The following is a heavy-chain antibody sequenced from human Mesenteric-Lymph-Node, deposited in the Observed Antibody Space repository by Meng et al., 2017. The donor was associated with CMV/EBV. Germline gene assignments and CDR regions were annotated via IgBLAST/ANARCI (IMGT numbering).Heavy chain of an antibody. J-gene: IGHJ5*02. D-gene: IGHD2-15*01. Sequence: SYSWGWIRPPPGNGLEWIGSIYYSGSTYYNPSLKSRVTISVDTSKNQFSLKLSSVTAADTAVYYCARAPLTLYCSGGSCYKLNWFDPRGQGTLVTVSS. CDR3: ARAPLTLYCSGGSCYKLNWFDP. V-gene: IGHV4-39*07. CDR2: IYYSGST. CDR1: SYS.